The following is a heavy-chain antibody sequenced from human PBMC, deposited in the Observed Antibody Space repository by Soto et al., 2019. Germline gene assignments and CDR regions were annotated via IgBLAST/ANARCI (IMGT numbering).Heavy chain of an antibody. J-gene: IGHJ5*02. CDR1: GFTFSNAW. D-gene: IGHD3-22*01. V-gene: IGHV3-15*07. CDR3: TKFRGYNYYDSTQP. Sequence: GGSLRLSCAASGFTFSNAWMNWVRQAPGKGLEWVGRIKSKTDGGTTDYAAPVKGRFTISRDDSKNTLYLQMNSLKTEDTAVYYCTKFRGYNYYDSTQPWGQGTLVTVSS. CDR2: IKSKTDGGTT.